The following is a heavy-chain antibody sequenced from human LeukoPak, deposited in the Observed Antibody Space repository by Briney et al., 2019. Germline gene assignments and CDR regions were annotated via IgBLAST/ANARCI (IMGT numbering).Heavy chain of an antibody. CDR3: ARAGKLQSNPSAFDI. J-gene: IGHJ3*02. V-gene: IGHV4-59*01. CDR2: IYYSGST. CDR1: GGSISSYY. D-gene: IGHD5-24*01. Sequence: PSETVSLTCTVSGGSISSYYWSWIRQPPGKGLEWIGYIYYSGSTSYNPSLRSRVTISVDTSKNQFSLMLYSVTAADTAVYYCARAGKLQSNPSAFDIGGQGTMVTVSS.